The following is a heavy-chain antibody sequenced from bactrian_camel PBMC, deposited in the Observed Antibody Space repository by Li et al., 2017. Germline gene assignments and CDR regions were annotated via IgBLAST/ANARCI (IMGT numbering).Heavy chain of an antibody. CDR2: IYAGGGSY. CDR1: GDIFSRNC. V-gene: IGHV3S54*01. D-gene: IGHD6*01. CDR3: AAGGVMYGGSWSQPSWYNY. J-gene: IGHJ4*01. Sequence: HVQLVESGGGSVQARGSLRLSCAASGDIFSRNCMGWFRQAPGKEREGVAVIYAGGGSYWYGEAVKGRFTISRDNSKNTLDLQMNSLKPEDSAMYYCAAGGVMYGGSWSQPSWYNYWGQGTQVTVS.